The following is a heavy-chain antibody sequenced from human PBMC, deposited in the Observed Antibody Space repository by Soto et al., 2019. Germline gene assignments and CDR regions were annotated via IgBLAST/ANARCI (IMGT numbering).Heavy chain of an antibody. D-gene: IGHD6-13*01. V-gene: IGHV3-23*01. J-gene: IGHJ4*02. CDR3: AKTIRGGYSSSWYYFDY. CDR1: GFTFTNDA. Sequence: EVQLLESGGDLVQPGGSLRLSCAASGFTFTNDAMTWVRQAPGKGLEWVSTISGGGSITYYADSLKGRFTISRDNSKNTLYLQINSLRAEDTAVYYCAKTIRGGYSSSWYYFDYWGQGTLVTVSS. CDR2: ISGGGSIT.